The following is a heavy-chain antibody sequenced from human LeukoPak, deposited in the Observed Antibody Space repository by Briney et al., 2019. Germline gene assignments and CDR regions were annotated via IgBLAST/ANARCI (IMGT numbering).Heavy chain of an antibody. J-gene: IGHJ4*02. Sequence: GGSLRLSCAAAGFTFSSYAMSWVRQAPGKGLEWVSAISGSGGSTYYADSVKGRFTISRDNSKNTLYLQMNSLRAEDTAVYYCAKGGQIQLWFCEYWGQGTLVTVSS. CDR1: GFTFSSYA. V-gene: IGHV3-23*01. CDR2: ISGSGGST. D-gene: IGHD5-18*01. CDR3: AKGGQIQLWFCEY.